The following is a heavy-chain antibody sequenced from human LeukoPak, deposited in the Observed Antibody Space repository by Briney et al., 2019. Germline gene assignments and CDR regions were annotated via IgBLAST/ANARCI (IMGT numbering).Heavy chain of an antibody. D-gene: IGHD3-9*01. CDR3: ARGRGYYDILTGYFPFGY. Sequence: PSETLSLTCAVYGGSFSGYYWSWIRQPPRKGLEWIGEINHTGSTNYNPSLKSRVTISVDTSKNQFSLKLSSVTAADTAVYYCARGRGYYDILTGYFPFGYWGQGTLVTVSS. CDR2: INHTGST. J-gene: IGHJ4*02. CDR1: GGSFSGYY. V-gene: IGHV4-34*01.